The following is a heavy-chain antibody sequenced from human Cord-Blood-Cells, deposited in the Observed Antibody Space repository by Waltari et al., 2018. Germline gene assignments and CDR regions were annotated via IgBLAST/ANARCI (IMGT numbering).Heavy chain of an antibody. CDR3: ARDGGSSSWYAEYFQH. CDR2: IYYSGST. D-gene: IGHD6-13*01. J-gene: IGHJ1*01. Sequence: QVQLQESGPGLVKPSETLSLTCTVSGGSISSYYWSWIRQPPGEGLEWIGYIYYSGSTNHTPSLESGVTRSVDTSQNPFSLKLGAVTAADTAVYYCARDGGSSSWYAEYFQHWGQGTLVTVSS. V-gene: IGHV4-59*13. CDR1: GGSISSYY.